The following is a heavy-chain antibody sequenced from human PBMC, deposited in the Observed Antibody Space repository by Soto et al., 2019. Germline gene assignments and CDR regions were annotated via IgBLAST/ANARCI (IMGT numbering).Heavy chain of an antibody. Sequence: QLQLQESGSGLVKPSQTLSLTCAVSGGSISSGGYCWSWIRQPPGKGLEWIGYIYDSGFTYYNPSLKSRVTISVDRSKNQFSLELSSVTDADTAVYYCARAHYGDFGYGMDVWGQGTTVTVSS. CDR3: ARAHYGDFGYGMDV. D-gene: IGHD4-17*01. V-gene: IGHV4-30-2*01. J-gene: IGHJ6*02. CDR2: IYDSGFT. CDR1: GGSISSGGYC.